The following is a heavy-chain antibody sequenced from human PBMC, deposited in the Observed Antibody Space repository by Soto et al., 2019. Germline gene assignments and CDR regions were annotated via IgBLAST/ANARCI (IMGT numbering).Heavy chain of an antibody. J-gene: IGHJ6*02. CDR2: IIPIFGTA. CDR1: GGTFSSYA. Sequence: ASVKVSCKASGGTFSSYAISWVRQAPGQGLEWMGGIIPIFGTANYEQKFQGRVTITADESTSTAYMELSSLRSEDTAVYYCARYFGSGSYRSDYYYGMDVWGQGTTVTVSS. CDR3: ARYFGSGSYRSDYYYGMDV. V-gene: IGHV1-69*13. D-gene: IGHD3-10*01.